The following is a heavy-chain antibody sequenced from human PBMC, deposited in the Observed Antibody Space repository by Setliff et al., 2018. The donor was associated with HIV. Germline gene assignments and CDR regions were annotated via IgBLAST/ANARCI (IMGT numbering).Heavy chain of an antibody. CDR1: GFTFSDFW. CDR2: ISPDGSRN. CDR3: ARVHLTTNAVYGVVSNWFDP. V-gene: IGHV3-7*03. Sequence: GGSLRLSCEASGFTFSDFWIHWVRQAPGKGLEWVASISPDGSRNYCVGSVKGRFTASRDNAKSSLYLQMNSLRAEDTAVYYCARVHLTTNAVYGVVSNWFDPWGQGTRGTVS. D-gene: IGHD3-3*01. J-gene: IGHJ5*02.